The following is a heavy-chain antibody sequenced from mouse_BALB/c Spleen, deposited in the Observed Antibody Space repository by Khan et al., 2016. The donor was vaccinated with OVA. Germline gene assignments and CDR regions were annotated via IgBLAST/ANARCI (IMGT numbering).Heavy chain of an antibody. CDR1: GYIFTNYG. V-gene: IGHV9-3*02. D-gene: IGHD2-3*01. CDR2: INTNTGEP. Sequence: QIQLVQSGPELKKPGETVKISCTASGYIFTNYGMNWVKQAPGQGLKWMGWINTNTGEPKYAEEFKGRFAFSLETSASTAYLQINNLKNEDTATXFCAIRWFLRDAMDYWGQGTSVTVSS. J-gene: IGHJ4*01. CDR3: AIRWFLRDAMDY.